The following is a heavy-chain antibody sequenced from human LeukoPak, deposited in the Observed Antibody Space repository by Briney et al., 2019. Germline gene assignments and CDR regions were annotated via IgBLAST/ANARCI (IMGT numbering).Heavy chain of an antibody. CDR1: GYTFTGYY. CDR3: ATIRGSSWLPNAFDI. J-gene: IGHJ3*02. Sequence: GASVKVSCKASGYTFTGYYMHWVRQAPGKGLEWMGGFDPEDGETIYAQKFQGRVTMTEDTSTDTAYMELSSLRSEDTAVYYCATIRGSSWLPNAFDIWGQGTMVTVSS. V-gene: IGHV1-24*01. CDR2: FDPEDGET. D-gene: IGHD6-13*01.